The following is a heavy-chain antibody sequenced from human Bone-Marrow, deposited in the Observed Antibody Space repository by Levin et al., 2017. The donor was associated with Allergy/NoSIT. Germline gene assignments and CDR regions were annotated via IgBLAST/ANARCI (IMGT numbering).Heavy chain of an antibody. J-gene: IGHJ4*02. CDR2: ISGSGHRT. D-gene: IGHD3-3*01. CDR1: GFMFNNYA. CDR3: AKDLSTYYDFWSGFYGDY. V-gene: IGHV3-23*01. Sequence: GESLKISCAASGFMFNNYAMAWVRQVPGKGLEWVSYISGSGHRTYYADSVKGRFIISRDNSKNTVFLQMNSLRVEDTAIYYCAKDLSTYYDFWSGFYGDYWGQGSLVTVSS.